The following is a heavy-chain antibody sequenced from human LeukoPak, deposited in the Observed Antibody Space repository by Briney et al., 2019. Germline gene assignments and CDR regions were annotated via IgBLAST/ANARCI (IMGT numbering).Heavy chain of an antibody. CDR1: GYTLTELS. J-gene: IGHJ6*03. CDR3: ARAGSSSWYYMDV. D-gene: IGHD6-13*01. Sequence: ASVKVSCKVSGYTLTELSMHWVRQAPGKGLEWMGGFDPEDGETIYAQKFQGRVTMTRNTSISTAYMELSSLRSEDTAVYHCARAGSSSWYYMDVWGKGTTVTISS. V-gene: IGHV1-24*01. CDR2: FDPEDGET.